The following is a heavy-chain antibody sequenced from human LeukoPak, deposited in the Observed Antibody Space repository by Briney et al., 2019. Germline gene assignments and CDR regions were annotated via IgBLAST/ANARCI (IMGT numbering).Heavy chain of an antibody. Sequence: KASETLSLTCTVSGGSISSYYWSWIRQPAGKGLEWIGRIYTSGSTNYNPSLKSRVTMSVDTSKNQFSLKLSSVTAADTAVYYCARDYPKYYYDSSGPRGYYYYMDVWGKGTTVTVSS. J-gene: IGHJ6*03. D-gene: IGHD3-22*01. CDR1: GGSISSYY. CDR3: ARDYPKYYYDSSGPRGYYYYMDV. V-gene: IGHV4-4*07. CDR2: IYTSGST.